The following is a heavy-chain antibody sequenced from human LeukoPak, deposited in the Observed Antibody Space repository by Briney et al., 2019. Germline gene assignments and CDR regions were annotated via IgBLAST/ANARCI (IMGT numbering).Heavy chain of an antibody. CDR2: FDPEDGET. D-gene: IGHD3-22*01. CDR3: ATYPGYYYDSSGYYYRYFDY. J-gene: IGHJ4*02. CDR1: GYTLTELS. V-gene: IGHV1-24*01. Sequence: GASVKVSCKVSGYTLTELSMHWGRQAPGKGLEWMGGFDPEDGETIYAQKFQGRVTMTEDTSTDTAYMELSSLRSEDTAVYYCATYPGYYYDSSGYYYRYFDYWGQGTLVTVSS.